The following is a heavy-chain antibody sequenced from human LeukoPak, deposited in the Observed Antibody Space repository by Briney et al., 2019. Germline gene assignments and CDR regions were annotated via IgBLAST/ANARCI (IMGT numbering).Heavy chain of an antibody. V-gene: IGHV4-39*07. D-gene: IGHD3-3*01. J-gene: IGHJ6*03. CDR2: IYYSGST. Sequence: SETLSLTCTVSGGSISSSLYYWGWIRQPPGKGLEWIGTIYYSGSTYYNPSLKSRVTISVDTSKNQFSLKLSSVTAADTAVYYCARGKAVNDFWSGYYMFGYYYYMDVWGKGTTVTVSS. CDR3: ARGKAVNDFWSGYYMFGYYYYMDV. CDR1: GGSISSSLYY.